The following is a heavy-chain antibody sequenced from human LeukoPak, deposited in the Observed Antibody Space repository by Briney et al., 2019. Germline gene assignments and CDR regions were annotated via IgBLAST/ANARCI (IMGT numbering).Heavy chain of an antibody. V-gene: IGHV3-9*01. CDR2: ISWNSGSI. J-gene: IGHJ4*02. CDR3: AKGGPGRPPLH. Sequence: GGSLRLSWAASGFTFDDYAMHWVRQAPGKGLEWVSGISWNSGSIGYADSVKGRFTISRDNAKNSLYLQMNSLRAEDTALYYCAKGGPGRPPLHWGQGTLVTVSS. D-gene: IGHD1-26*01. CDR1: GFTFDDYA.